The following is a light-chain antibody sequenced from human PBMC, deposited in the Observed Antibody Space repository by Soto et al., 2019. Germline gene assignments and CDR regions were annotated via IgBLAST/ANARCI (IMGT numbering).Light chain of an antibody. CDR2: DAS. V-gene: IGKV1-5*01. Sequence: DIQITQSPSTVSAYVGDRVTITCRASQSISSWLAWYQQKPGKAPKLLIYDASSLESGVPSRFSGSGSGTEFTLTISSLQPDDFANYYCQQYNSYPWTFGQGTKVDXK. CDR1: QSISSW. CDR3: QQYNSYPWT. J-gene: IGKJ1*01.